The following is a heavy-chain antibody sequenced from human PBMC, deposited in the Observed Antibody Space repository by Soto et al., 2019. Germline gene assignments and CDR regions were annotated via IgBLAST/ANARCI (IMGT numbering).Heavy chain of an antibody. Sequence: EVQLLESGGGLVQPGGSLRLSCAASGFTFSSYAMSWVRQTPGKGLEWVSAISGSGGSTYYADSVKGRFTISRDNSKNTLYLQMNSLRAEDTAVYYCAKEYYDYIWGSSPTYYFDYWGQGTLVTVSS. V-gene: IGHV3-23*01. CDR2: ISGSGGST. CDR3: AKEYYDYIWGSSPTYYFDY. D-gene: IGHD3-16*01. CDR1: GFTFSSYA. J-gene: IGHJ4*02.